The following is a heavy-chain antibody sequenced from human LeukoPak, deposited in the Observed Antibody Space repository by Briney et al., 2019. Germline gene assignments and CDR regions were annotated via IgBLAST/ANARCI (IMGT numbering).Heavy chain of an antibody. V-gene: IGHV3-30*18. CDR1: GFTFSSYG. CDR3: AKDRGSSWQYYYGMDV. Sequence: GGSQRLSCAASGFTFSSYGMHWVRQAPGKGLEWVAVISYDGSNKYYADSVKGRFTISRDNSKNTLYLQMNSLRAEDTAVYYCAKDRGSSWQYYYGMDVWGQGTTVTVSS. CDR2: ISYDGSNK. D-gene: IGHD6-13*01. J-gene: IGHJ6*02.